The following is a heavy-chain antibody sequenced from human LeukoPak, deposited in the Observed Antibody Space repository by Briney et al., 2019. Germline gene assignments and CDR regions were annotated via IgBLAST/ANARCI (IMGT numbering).Heavy chain of an antibody. J-gene: IGHJ4*02. V-gene: IGHV1-18*01. CDR1: GYTFTSYG. CDR3: ARDERSYGAPDY. Sequence: ASVKVSCKASGYTFTSYGISWVRQAPGQGLEWMGWISAYNGNTNYAQNLQGRVAMTTDTSTSTAYMELRRLRSDDTAVYYCARDERSYGAPDYWGQGTLVTVSS. CDR2: ISAYNGNT. D-gene: IGHD4-17*01.